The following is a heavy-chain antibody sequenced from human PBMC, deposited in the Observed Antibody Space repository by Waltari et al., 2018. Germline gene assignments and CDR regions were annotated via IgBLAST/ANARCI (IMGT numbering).Heavy chain of an antibody. J-gene: IGHJ4*02. CDR2: INHSGST. CDR1: GGSFSGYY. Sequence: QVQLQQWGAGLLKPSETLSLTCAVYGGSFSGYYWSWIRQPPGKGLEWIGEINHSGSTNYNPSLKSRVTISVDTSKNQFSLKLSSVTAADTVVYYCARQSFGAVADYWGQGTLVTVSS. D-gene: IGHD3-16*01. CDR3: ARQSFGAVADY. V-gene: IGHV4-34*01.